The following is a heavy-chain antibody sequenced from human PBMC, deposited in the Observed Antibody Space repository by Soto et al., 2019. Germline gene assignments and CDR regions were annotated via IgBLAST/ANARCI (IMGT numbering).Heavy chain of an antibody. J-gene: IGHJ6*02. CDR3: ARQGGPTYYYDSSGYPAWDYGMDV. V-gene: IGHV5-51*01. D-gene: IGHD3-22*01. CDR2: IYPGDSDT. CDR1: GYSFTSYW. Sequence: GESLKISCKGSGYSFTSYWIGWVRQMPGKGLEWMGIIYPGDSDTRYSPSFQGQVTISADKSISTAYLQWSSLKASDTAMYYCARQGGPTYYYDSSGYPAWDYGMDVWGQGATVTVSS.